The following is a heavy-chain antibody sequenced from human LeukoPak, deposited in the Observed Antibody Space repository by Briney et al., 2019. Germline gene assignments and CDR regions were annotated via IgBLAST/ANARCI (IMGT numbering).Heavy chain of an antibody. J-gene: IGHJ4*02. Sequence: QPGGSLRLSCAASGFTFSSYEMDWVRQAPGKGLEWVSYISSSGSTIYYADSVKGRFTISRDNAKNSLYLQMNSLTAEDTAVYYCARGAWDYYDSSGGRHFARGAWDYYDSSGGRHFHYWGQGTLVTVSS. D-gene: IGHD3-22*01. V-gene: IGHV3-48*03. CDR2: ISSSGSTI. CDR3: ARGAWDYYDSSGGRHFARGAWDYYDSSGGRHFHY. CDR1: GFTFSSYE.